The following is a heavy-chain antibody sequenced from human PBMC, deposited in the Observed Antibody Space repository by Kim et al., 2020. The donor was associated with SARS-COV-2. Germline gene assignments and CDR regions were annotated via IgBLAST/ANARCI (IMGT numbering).Heavy chain of an antibody. D-gene: IGHD3-3*01. CDR2: IYYSGST. CDR3: ARASRGAYTIFGVINWFNP. Sequence: SETLSLTCTVSGGSISSGGYYWSWIRQHPGKGLEWIGYIYYSGSTYYNPSLKSRVTISVDTSKNQFSLKLSSVTAADTAVYYCARASRGAYTIFGVINWFNPGGQGTLATVSS. CDR1: GGSISSGGYY. V-gene: IGHV4-31*03. J-gene: IGHJ5*02.